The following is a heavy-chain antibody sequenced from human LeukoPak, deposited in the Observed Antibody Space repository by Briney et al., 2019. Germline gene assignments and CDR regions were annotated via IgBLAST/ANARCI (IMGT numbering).Heavy chain of an antibody. CDR3: VRDGGSGWYD. J-gene: IGHJ4*02. CDR2: IYYSGST. V-gene: IGHV4-30-4*08. Sequence: SETLSLTCTVSGGSISSGDYYWSWIRQPPGKGLEWIGYIYYSGSTYYNPSLKSRVTISVDTSKNQFSLKLSSVTAADTAVYYCVRDGGSGWYDWGQGTLVTVSS. CDR1: GGSISSGDYY. D-gene: IGHD6-19*01.